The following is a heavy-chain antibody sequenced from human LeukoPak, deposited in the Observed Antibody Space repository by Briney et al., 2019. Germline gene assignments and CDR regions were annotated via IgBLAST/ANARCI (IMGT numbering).Heavy chain of an antibody. CDR3: ARVLWFGELFFDY. CDR2: ISSSGSTI. D-gene: IGHD3-10*01. CDR1: GFILRIYE. J-gene: IGHJ4*02. Sequence: GGSLSLLCAASGFILRIYEMKCVRPASGKALEGVAYISSSGSTIYYADSVKGRFTISRDNAKNALYLQMNSLRAEDTAVYYCARVLWFGELFFDYWGQGTLVTVSS. V-gene: IGHV3-48*03.